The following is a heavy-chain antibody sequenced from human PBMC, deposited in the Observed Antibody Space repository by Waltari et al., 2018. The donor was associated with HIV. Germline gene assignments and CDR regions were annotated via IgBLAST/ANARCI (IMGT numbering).Heavy chain of an antibody. V-gene: IGHV4-39*01. CDR3: ARAGRVTMIVVVITTGDAFDI. CDR2: IYYSGST. D-gene: IGHD3-22*01. Sequence: QLQLQESGPGLVKPSETLSLTCTVPVGSISSSSYYWGWIRQHPGKRLAWIGSIYYSGSTYYNPSVKSRVTISVDTSKNQFSLKLSSVTAADTAVYYCARAGRVTMIVVVITTGDAFDIWGQGTMVTVSS. J-gene: IGHJ3*02. CDR1: VGSISSSSYY.